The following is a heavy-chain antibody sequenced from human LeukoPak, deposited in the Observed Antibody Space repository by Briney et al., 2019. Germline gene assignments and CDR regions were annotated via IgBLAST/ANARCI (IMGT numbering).Heavy chain of an antibody. D-gene: IGHD3-3*01. J-gene: IGHJ2*01. CDR2: IYSDGTT. CDR3: ARYDFILISYFDL. V-gene: IGHV3-53*01. CDR1: GFTLSNNY. Sequence: GGSLRLSCAASGFTLSNNYMSCVRQAPGKKREWGSDIYSDGTTFCADSVKGRFTISRDNSKNTLYLKMKSLRAEDTAVYHCARYDFILISYFDLWGRGALVTVSS.